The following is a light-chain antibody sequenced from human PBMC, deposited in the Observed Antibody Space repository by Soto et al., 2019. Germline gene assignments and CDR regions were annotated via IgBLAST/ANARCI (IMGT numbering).Light chain of an antibody. CDR2: EVS. J-gene: IGLJ3*02. Sequence: QSALTQPASVSGSPGQSITISCTGTSSDVGCYNYVSWYQQHPGKAPKLMIYEVSNRPSGVSNRFSGSKSGNTASLTISGLQAEGEADYYCSSYTSSSTLVFGGGTKLTVL. CDR1: SSDVGCYNY. V-gene: IGLV2-14*01. CDR3: SSYTSSSTLV.